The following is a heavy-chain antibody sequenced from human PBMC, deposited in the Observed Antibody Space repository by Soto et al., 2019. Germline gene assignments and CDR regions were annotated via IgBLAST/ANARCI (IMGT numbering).Heavy chain of an antibody. J-gene: IGHJ6*02. D-gene: IGHD3-10*01. V-gene: IGHV3-15*07. Sequence: GGSLRLSCAASGFTFSNAWINWVRQAPGKGLEWVGRVKSKTHGGTTDYAEPVKGRFAISRDDSNNMVYLQMNSLRAEDTAVYYCARGGLGVGFGRNYCYYGMDVWGQGTTVTVSS. CDR2: VKSKTHGGTT. CDR3: ARGGLGVGFGRNYCYYGMDV. CDR1: GFTFSNAW.